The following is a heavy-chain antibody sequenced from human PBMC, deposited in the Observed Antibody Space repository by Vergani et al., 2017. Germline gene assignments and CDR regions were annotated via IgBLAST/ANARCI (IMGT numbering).Heavy chain of an antibody. CDR1: GGTISSYA. CDR2: IIPIFGTA. Sequence: QVQLVQSGAEVKKPGSSVKVSCKASGGTISSYAISWVRQAPGQGLEWMGGIIPIFGTANYAQKFQGRVTITADESTSTAYMELSSLRSEDTAVYYCARERDCSGGSCYRRFDYWGQGTLVTVSS. J-gene: IGHJ4*02. D-gene: IGHD2-15*01. CDR3: ARERDCSGGSCYRRFDY. V-gene: IGHV1-69*01.